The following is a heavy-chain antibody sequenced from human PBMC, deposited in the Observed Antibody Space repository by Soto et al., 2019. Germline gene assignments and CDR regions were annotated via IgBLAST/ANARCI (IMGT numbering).Heavy chain of an antibody. J-gene: IGHJ4*02. Sequence: QLQLQESGPGLVKPSETLSLTCTVSGGSISSSSYYWGWIRQPPGKGLEWIGSIYYSGSTYYNPSLKRRVTISVDTSKNQFSLKLSSVTAADTAVYYCASHLESSWYLFDYWGQGTLVTVSS. CDR2: IYYSGST. D-gene: IGHD6-13*01. CDR3: ASHLESSWYLFDY. V-gene: IGHV4-39*01. CDR1: GGSISSSSYY.